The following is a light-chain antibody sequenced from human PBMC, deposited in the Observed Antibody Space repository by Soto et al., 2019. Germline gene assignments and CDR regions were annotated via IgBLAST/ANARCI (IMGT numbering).Light chain of an antibody. CDR3: QRYGFSPIS. CDR1: QSINSN. CDR2: DAS. Sequence: EIVMTQSPATLSVSPGERATLSCRASQSINSNLAWYQQKPGQAPRLLIYDASTRATGIPDRFSGSASGPEYTLTISRLEPEDFAVYSCQRYGFSPISFGQGTRLEIK. J-gene: IGKJ5*01. V-gene: IGKV3D-15*01.